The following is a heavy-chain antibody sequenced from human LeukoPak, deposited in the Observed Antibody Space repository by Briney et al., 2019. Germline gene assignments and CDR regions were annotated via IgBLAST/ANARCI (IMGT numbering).Heavy chain of an antibody. D-gene: IGHD3-22*01. V-gene: IGHV3-30*03. CDR2: ISYDGSNK. Sequence: PGGSLRLSCAASGFTFSSYGMHWVRQAPGKGLEWVAVISYDGSNKYYADSVKGRFTISRDNSKNTLYLQMNSLRAEDTAVYYCARPRKYYYDSSGYYSNYFDYWGQGTLVTVSS. CDR3: ARPRKYYYDSSGYYSNYFDY. CDR1: GFTFSSYG. J-gene: IGHJ4*02.